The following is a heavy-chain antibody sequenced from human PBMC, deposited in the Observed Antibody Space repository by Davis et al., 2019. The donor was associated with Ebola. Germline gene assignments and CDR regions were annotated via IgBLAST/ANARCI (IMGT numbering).Heavy chain of an antibody. Sequence: PSETLSLTCTAPGGSISSYYWTWIRQPAGKGLEWIGRIYTSGSTNYNHSLKSRVTMSVDTSKNKFSLKLTSVTAADTADYYCVRDRHNYNEGAVDIWGKGTMVTVSS. V-gene: IGHV4-4*07. J-gene: IGHJ3*02. D-gene: IGHD1-1*01. CDR2: IYTSGST. CDR3: VRDRHNYNEGAVDI. CDR1: GGSISSYY.